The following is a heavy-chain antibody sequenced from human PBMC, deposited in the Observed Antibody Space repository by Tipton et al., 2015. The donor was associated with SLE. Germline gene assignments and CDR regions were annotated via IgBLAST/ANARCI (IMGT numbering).Heavy chain of an antibody. CDR2: IYDSKST. CDR3: VRGPKDV. CDR1: GGSITTVGYY. J-gene: IGHJ6*01. V-gene: IGHV4-31*03. Sequence: TLSLTCTVSGGSITTVGYYWSWNLQHPGKGLEWISYIYDSKSTYYNPSLKSRLTMSADTSKKQISLKLSSVSAADTAVYYCVRGPKDVWGQATTVTVSS.